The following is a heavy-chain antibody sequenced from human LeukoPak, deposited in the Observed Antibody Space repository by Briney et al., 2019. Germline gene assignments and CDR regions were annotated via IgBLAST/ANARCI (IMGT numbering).Heavy chain of an antibody. V-gene: IGHV3-48*01. J-gene: IGHJ3*02. CDR3: ARGSGHDSIDAFDI. Sequence: PSGTLSLTCAVSGGSISSSNWWSWVRQAPGKGLDWVSYISTVGSTIHYADSVKGRFTISRDNAKNSLYLQMSNLRAEDTAVYYCARGSGHDSIDAFDIWGQGTMVTVSS. D-gene: IGHD4-11*01. CDR1: GGSISSSN. CDR2: ISTVGSTI.